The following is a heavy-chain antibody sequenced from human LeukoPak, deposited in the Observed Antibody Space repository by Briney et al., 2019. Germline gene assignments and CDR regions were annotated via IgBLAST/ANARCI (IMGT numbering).Heavy chain of an antibody. Sequence: ASVKVSCKASGYTFTTYAMRWVRQAPGQRLEWMGWINAGNGDTKYSQKFQGRVTITRDTSASTAYMELSSLRSEDTGVYYCARGRYCTTTSCLNWFDPWGQGTLVTVSS. V-gene: IGHV1-3*01. CDR2: INAGNGDT. D-gene: IGHD2-2*01. J-gene: IGHJ5*02. CDR3: ARGRYCTTTSCLNWFDP. CDR1: GYTFTTYA.